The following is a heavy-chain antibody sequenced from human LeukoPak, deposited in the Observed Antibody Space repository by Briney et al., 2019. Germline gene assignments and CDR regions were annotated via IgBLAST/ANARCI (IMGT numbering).Heavy chain of an antibody. V-gene: IGHV3-64*01. Sequence: GGSLRLSCAASGFTFSSYAMHWVRQAPGKGLEYVSAISSNGGSTYYANSVKGRFTISRDNSKNTLYLQMGSLRAEDMAVYYCARGLSYGSGSYFSYYYMDAWGKGTTVTVSS. CDR2: ISSNGGST. CDR1: GFTFSSYA. J-gene: IGHJ6*03. CDR3: ARGLSYGSGSYFSYYYMDA. D-gene: IGHD3-10*01.